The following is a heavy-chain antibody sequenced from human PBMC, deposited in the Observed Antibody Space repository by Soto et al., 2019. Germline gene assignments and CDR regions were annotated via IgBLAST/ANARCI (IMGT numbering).Heavy chain of an antibody. J-gene: IGHJ6*02. D-gene: IGHD6-13*01. CDR1: GGSISSSNW. CDR2: IYHSGST. Sequence: SETLSLTCAVSGGSISSSNWWSWVRQPPGKGLEWIGVIYHSGSTNYNPSLKSRVTISVDKSKNQFSLKLSSVTAADTAVYYCARVGNSWYYYYGMDVWGQGTTVTVSS. V-gene: IGHV4-4*02. CDR3: ARVGNSWYYYYGMDV.